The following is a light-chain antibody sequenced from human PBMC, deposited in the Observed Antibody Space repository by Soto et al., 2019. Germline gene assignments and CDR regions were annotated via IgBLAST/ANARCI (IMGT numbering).Light chain of an antibody. CDR3: AAWDDSVNGFV. CDR2: RNN. CDR1: SSNIGSKT. V-gene: IGLV1-44*01. J-gene: IGLJ1*01. Sequence: VLTQPPSASGTPGQRVTISCSGSSSNIGSKTVTWYQQLPGTAPKLLIYRNNQRPSGVPDRFSGSKSGTSASLAISGLQSEDEADYYCAAWDDSVNGFVFGTGTKVTVL.